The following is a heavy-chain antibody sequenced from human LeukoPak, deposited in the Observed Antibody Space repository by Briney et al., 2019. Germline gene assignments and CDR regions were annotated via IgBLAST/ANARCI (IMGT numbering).Heavy chain of an antibody. J-gene: IGHJ6*02. D-gene: IGHD6-13*01. V-gene: IGHV3-9*01. CDR2: ISWNSGSI. CDR3: AKDMGSSSYPRGYYYYGMDV. Sequence: GGSLRLSCAASGFTFDDYAMHWVRQAPGKGLESVSGISWNSGSIGYADSVKGRFTISRDNAKNSLYLQMNSLRAEDTALYYCAKDMGSSSYPRGYYYYGMDVWGQGTTVTVSS. CDR1: GFTFDDYA.